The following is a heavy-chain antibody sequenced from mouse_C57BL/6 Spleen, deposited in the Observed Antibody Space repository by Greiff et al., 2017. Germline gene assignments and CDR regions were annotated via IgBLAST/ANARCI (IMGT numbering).Heavy chain of an antibody. D-gene: IGHD2-5*01. CDR2: TDPSDSYT. V-gene: IGHV1-69*01. CDR3: ARVHYSNPFAY. J-gene: IGHJ3*01. Sequence: QVQLQQPGAELVMPGASVKLSCKASGYTFTSYWMHWVKQRPGQGLEWIGETDPSDSYTNYNQKLKGKSTLTVDKSSSTAYMQLSSLTSEDSAVYYCARVHYSNPFAYWGQGTLVTGSA. CDR1: GYTFTSYW.